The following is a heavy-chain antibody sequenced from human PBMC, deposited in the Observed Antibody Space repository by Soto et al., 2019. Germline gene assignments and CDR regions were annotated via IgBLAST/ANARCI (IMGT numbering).Heavy chain of an antibody. D-gene: IGHD6-19*01. Sequence: EVQLLESGGGLVQPGGSLRLSCAASGFTFSSYAMSWVRQAPGKGLGWVSVISGSGDSTYDADSVKGRFTISRDNSKNTLYLQMNSLRAEDTAVYYCARLTSGWYVACWGQGTLVTVSS. CDR3: ARLTSGWYVAC. J-gene: IGHJ4*02. CDR2: ISGSGDST. V-gene: IGHV3-23*01. CDR1: GFTFSSYA.